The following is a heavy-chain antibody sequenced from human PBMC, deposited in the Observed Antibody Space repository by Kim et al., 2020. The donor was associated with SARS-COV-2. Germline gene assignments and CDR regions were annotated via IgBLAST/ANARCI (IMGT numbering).Heavy chain of an antibody. CDR2: ISPIGDYI. CDR3: AKQGEGDGSAVAGSADC. D-gene: IGHD6-13*01. V-gene: IGHV3-23*01. J-gene: IGHJ4*02. Sequence: GGSLRLSCAASGFAFSSSAMSWVRQAPGKGLEWVSSISPIGDYIYYVDSVKGRFTFSRDNSQNTLYLQMNSLRAEDTAVYFCAKQGEGDGSAVAGSADCWGQGTLVTVSS. CDR1: GFAFSSSA.